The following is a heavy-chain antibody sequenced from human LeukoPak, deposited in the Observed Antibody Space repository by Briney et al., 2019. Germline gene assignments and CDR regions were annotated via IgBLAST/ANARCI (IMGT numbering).Heavy chain of an antibody. D-gene: IGHD3-10*01. CDR1: GGSISSGGYS. Sequence: SQTLSLTCAVSGGSISSGGYSWSWIPQPPGKGLEWIGYIYHSWSTYYNPSLKSRVTISVDRYNNQFSLKLSSVTAADTAVYYWARRIPGSGMSDVWGQGTTVTITS. CDR3: ARRIPGSGMSDV. J-gene: IGHJ6*02. CDR2: IYHSWST. V-gene: IGHV4-30-2*01.